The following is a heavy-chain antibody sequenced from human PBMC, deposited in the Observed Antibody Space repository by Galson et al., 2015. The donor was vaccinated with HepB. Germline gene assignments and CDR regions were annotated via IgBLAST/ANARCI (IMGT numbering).Heavy chain of an antibody. CDR1: GFTFSSYA. CDR2: ISYDGSNK. CDR3: ARDYASSWYFNHYYGMDV. J-gene: IGHJ6*02. Sequence: SLRLSCAASGFTFSSYAMHWVRQAPGKGLEWVAVISYDGSNKYYADSVKGRFTISRDNSKNTLYLQMSSLRAEDTAVYYCARDYASSWYFNHYYGMDVWGQGTTVTVSS. V-gene: IGHV3-30*04. D-gene: IGHD6-13*01.